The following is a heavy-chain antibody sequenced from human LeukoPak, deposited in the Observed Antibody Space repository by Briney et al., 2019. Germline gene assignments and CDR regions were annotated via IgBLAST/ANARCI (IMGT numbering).Heavy chain of an antibody. Sequence: GASVKVSCKASGGTFSSYAISWVRQAPGQGLEWMGGIIPIFGTVNYAQKFQGRVTITTDESTSTAYMELSSLRSEDTAVYYCARALSSSQYDYYYYMDVWGKGTTVTVSS. CDR1: GGTFSSYA. D-gene: IGHD6-13*01. J-gene: IGHJ6*03. V-gene: IGHV1-69*05. CDR3: ARALSSSQYDYYYYMDV. CDR2: IIPIFGTV.